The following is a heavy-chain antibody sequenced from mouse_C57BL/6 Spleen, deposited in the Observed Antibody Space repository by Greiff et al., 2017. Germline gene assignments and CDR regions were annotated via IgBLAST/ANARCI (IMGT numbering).Heavy chain of an antibody. CDR1: GFSLTSYG. Sequence: VKLVESGPGLVQPSQSLSITCTVSGFSLTSYGVHWVRQSPGKGLEWLGVIWRGGSTDYNAAFMSRLSITKDNSKSQVFFKMNSLQADDTAIYYCAKNDGNYDAMDYWGQGTSVTVSS. D-gene: IGHD2-1*01. CDR3: AKNDGNYDAMDY. V-gene: IGHV2-5*01. J-gene: IGHJ4*01. CDR2: IWRGGST.